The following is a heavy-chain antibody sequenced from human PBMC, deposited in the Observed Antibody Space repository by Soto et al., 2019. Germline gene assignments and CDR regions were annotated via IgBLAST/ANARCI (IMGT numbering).Heavy chain of an antibody. D-gene: IGHD6-13*01. Sequence: SETLSLTCNVSGGSVGSSSYYWVWIRQAPGKGLEWIVSTYYSAGTYYNPSLKSRVTTSMDASKNQFSLTVTSVTAADTAIYYCARHASRVYSRSWYFEDWGQGPPLTVSS. J-gene: IGHJ4*02. CDR1: GGSVGSSSYY. CDR2: TYYSAGT. V-gene: IGHV4-39*01. CDR3: ARHASRVYSRSWYFED.